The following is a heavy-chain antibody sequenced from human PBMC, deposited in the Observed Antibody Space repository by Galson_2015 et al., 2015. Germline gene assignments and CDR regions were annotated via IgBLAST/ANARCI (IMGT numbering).Heavy chain of an antibody. Sequence: SVKVSCKASGYTFTGYYMHWVRQAPGQGLEWMGWINPNSGGTNYAQKFQGWVTMTRDTSISTAYMELSRLRSDDTAVYYCARDLSSYGDYGVFDYWGQGTLVTVSS. J-gene: IGHJ4*02. CDR1: GYTFTGYY. CDR2: INPNSGGT. D-gene: IGHD4-17*01. CDR3: ARDLSSYGDYGVFDY. V-gene: IGHV1-2*04.